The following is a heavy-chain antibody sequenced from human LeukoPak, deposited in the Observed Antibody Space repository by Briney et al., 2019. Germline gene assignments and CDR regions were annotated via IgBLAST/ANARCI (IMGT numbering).Heavy chain of an antibody. CDR2: ISSSSSTI. V-gene: IGHV3-48*02. CDR1: GFTFSSYS. Sequence: PGGSLRLSCAASGFTFSSYSMNWVRQALGKGLEWVSYISSSSSTIYYADSVKGRFTISRDNAKNSLYLQMNSLRDEDTAVYYCARRPGYSSGWFYYYGMDVWGQGTTVTVSS. D-gene: IGHD6-19*01. J-gene: IGHJ6*02. CDR3: ARRPGYSSGWFYYYGMDV.